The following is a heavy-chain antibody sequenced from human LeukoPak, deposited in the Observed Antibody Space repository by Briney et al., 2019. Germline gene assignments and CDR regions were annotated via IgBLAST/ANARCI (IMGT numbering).Heavy chain of an antibody. D-gene: IGHD6-13*01. CDR1: GFTFSSYS. J-gene: IGHJ4*02. V-gene: IGHV3-21*01. CDR2: ISSSSSYI. Sequence: PGGSLRLSCAASGFTFSSYSMNWVRQAPGKGLEWVSSISSSSSYIYYADSVKGRFTISRDNAKNSLYLQMNSLRAEDTAVYYCARDSPRIAAAFDYWGQGTLVTVSS. CDR3: ARDSPRIAAAFDY.